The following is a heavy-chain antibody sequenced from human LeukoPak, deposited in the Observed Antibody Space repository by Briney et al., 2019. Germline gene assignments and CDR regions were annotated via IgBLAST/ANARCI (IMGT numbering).Heavy chain of an antibody. V-gene: IGHV4-34*01. D-gene: IGHD6-13*01. CDR2: INHSGST. J-gene: IGHJ4*02. CDR1: GFTFSGYY. CDR3: ARRGYSSSWYFDY. Sequence: GSLRLSCAASGFTFSGYYWSWIRQPPGKGLEWIGEINHSGSTNYNPSLKSRVTISVDTSKNQFSLKLSSVTAADTAVYYCARRGYSSSWYFDYWGQGTLVTVSS.